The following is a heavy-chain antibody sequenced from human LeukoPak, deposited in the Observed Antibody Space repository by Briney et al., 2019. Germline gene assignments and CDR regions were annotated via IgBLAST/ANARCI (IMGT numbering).Heavy chain of an antibody. Sequence: SETLSLTCTVSGGSISDYYRSWIRQPPGNGLEWIGYIYHSGSTNYNPSLKSRVTISVDTSKNQFSLKLSSVTAADTAVYYCARGPYDYVWGSYRQYYFDYWGQGTLVTVSS. CDR2: IYHSGST. CDR3: ARGPYDYVWGSYRQYYFDY. J-gene: IGHJ4*02. V-gene: IGHV4-59*12. CDR1: GGSISDYY. D-gene: IGHD3-16*02.